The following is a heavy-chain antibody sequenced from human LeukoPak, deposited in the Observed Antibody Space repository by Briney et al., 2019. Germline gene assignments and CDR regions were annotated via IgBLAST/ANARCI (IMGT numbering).Heavy chain of an antibody. J-gene: IGHJ4*02. D-gene: IGHD3-10*01. CDR3: ARESVGVNIDY. Sequence: GGSLRLSCAASGFTFSSYAMRWVRQAPGKGLEWVAVISYGGSNKYYADSVKGRFTISRDNSKNTLYLQMNSLRAEDTAVYYCARESVGVNIDYWGQGTLVTVSS. V-gene: IGHV3-30*04. CDR1: GFTFSSYA. CDR2: ISYGGSNK.